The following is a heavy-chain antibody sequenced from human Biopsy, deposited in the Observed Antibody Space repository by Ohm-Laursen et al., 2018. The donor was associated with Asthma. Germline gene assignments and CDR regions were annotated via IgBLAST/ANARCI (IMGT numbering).Heavy chain of an antibody. D-gene: IGHD2-15*01. CDR2: VSPTGST. CDR3: VRAVRNEWWLDPFDY. V-gene: IGHV4-61*08. Sequence: TLSLTSTVSNVTITSGVYYRPWPRMPPGRGPDNIGDVSPTGSTNYNPSLKSRITMSVDTSKNRMFLELTSVTAADTAIYYCVRAVRNEWWLDPFDYWGQGNPVTVSS. CDR1: NVTITSGVYY. J-gene: IGHJ4*02.